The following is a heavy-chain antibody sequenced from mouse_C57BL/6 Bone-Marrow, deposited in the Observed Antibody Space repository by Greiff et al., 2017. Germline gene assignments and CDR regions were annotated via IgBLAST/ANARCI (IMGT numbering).Heavy chain of an antibody. CDR2: ISDGGSYT. D-gene: IGHD2-12*01. CDR1: GFTFSSYA. J-gene: IGHJ2*01. Sequence: VQLKESGGGLVKPGGSLKLSCAASGFTFSSYAMSWVRQTPEKRLEWVATISDGGSYTYYPDNVKGRFTISRDNAYNTLYLQMSHLKSEDNAMYYCEKDDSFDYWGQGTTLTVSS. V-gene: IGHV5-4*01. CDR3: EKDDSFDY.